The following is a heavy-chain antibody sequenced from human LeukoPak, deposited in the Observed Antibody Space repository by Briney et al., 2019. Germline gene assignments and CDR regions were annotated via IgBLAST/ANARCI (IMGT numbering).Heavy chain of an antibody. CDR2: ISWNSGSI. V-gene: IGHV3-9*01. CDR3: AKVGTDLRIDY. CDR1: GFTFDDYA. J-gene: IGHJ4*02. Sequence: PGRSLRLSCAASGFTFDDYAMHWVRQAPGKGLEWFSGISWNSGSIGYADSVKGRFTISRDNAKNSLYLQMNSLRAEDTALYYCAKVGTDLRIDYWGQGTLVTVS.